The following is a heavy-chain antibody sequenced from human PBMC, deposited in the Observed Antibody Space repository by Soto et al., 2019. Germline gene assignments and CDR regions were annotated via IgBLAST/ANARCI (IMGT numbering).Heavy chain of an antibody. Sequence: KTSETLSLTCTVPGGSISSGDYYWIWIRQPPGKGLEWIGYIYYSGSTYYNPSLKSRVTISVDTSKNQFSLKLSSVTAADTAVYYCARVHRLPRRWFDPWGQGTLVTVSS. CDR3: ARVHRLPRRWFDP. CDR2: IYYSGST. V-gene: IGHV4-30-4*01. J-gene: IGHJ5*02. CDR1: GGSISSGDYY. D-gene: IGHD4-17*01.